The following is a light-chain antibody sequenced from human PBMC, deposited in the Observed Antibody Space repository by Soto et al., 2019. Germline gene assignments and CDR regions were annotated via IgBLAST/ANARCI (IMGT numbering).Light chain of an antibody. CDR2: AAS. CDR3: QQSSTTPRT. V-gene: IGKV1-39*01. Sequence: DIQMTQSPSSLSASVGDRVTITCRASQSINKYLNWYLQRPGKAPKLLIYAASSLRSGVPSRFSGRGSGTDFTLTINSLQPEDFATYYCQQSSTTPRTFGRGTKVDIK. CDR1: QSINKY. J-gene: IGKJ1*01.